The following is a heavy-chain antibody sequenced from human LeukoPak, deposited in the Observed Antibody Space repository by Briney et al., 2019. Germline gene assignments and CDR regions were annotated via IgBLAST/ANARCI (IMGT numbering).Heavy chain of an antibody. D-gene: IGHD5-18*01. CDR3: ARIRGYSYGYRYYYYMDV. CDR2: INRSGST. J-gene: IGHJ6*03. CDR1: GGSFSGYY. V-gene: IGHV4-34*01. Sequence: SETPSLTCAVYGGSFSGYYWSWIRQPPGKGLEWIGEINRSGSTNYNPSLKSRVTISVDTSKNQFSLKLSSVTAADTAVYYCARIRGYSYGYRYYYYMDVWGKGTTVTVSS.